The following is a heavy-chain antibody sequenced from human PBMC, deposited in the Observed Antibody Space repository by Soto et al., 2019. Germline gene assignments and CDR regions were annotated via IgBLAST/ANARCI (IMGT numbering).Heavy chain of an antibody. CDR1: GFTVSSNY. CDR2: IYSGGST. Sequence: GGSLRLSCAASGFTVSSNYMSWVRQAPGKGLEWVSVIYSGGSTYYADSVKGRFTISRDNSKNTLYLQMDSLRAEDTAVYYCARGRDSSGYNDAFDSWGQGTMVTVSS. CDR3: ARGRDSSGYNDAFDS. J-gene: IGHJ3*02. V-gene: IGHV3-66*01. D-gene: IGHD3-22*01.